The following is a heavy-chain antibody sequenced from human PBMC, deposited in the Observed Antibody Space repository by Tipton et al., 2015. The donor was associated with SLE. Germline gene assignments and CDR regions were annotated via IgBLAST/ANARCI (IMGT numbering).Heavy chain of an antibody. J-gene: IGHJ4*02. CDR1: GYNFASYW. D-gene: IGHD5-12*01. Sequence: VQLVQSGAELKKPGESLKISCQGSGYNFASYWIGWVRQMPGKGLEWMGIIYPDDSYTRISPSFQGQVTMSVEKSISTAYLQWSSLKASDTAIYYCARRGREYGGHSFDYWGQGTLVTVSS. CDR2: IYPDDSYT. V-gene: IGHV5-51*03. CDR3: ARRGREYGGHSFDY.